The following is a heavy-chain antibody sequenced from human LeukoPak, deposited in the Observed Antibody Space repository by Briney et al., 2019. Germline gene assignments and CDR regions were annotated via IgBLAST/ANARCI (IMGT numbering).Heavy chain of an antibody. V-gene: IGHV4-34*01. CDR3: AREGGPYRPLDY. Sequence: KPSATLSLTCTVSGGSISSYYWSWIRQPPGKGLEWIGEVNLQGSTNYNPSLMGRVAISVDMSENHISLQLTSVTAADTAVYYCAREGGPYRPLDYSGQGTLVTVSS. J-gene: IGHJ4*02. CDR2: VNLQGST. CDR1: GGSISSYY.